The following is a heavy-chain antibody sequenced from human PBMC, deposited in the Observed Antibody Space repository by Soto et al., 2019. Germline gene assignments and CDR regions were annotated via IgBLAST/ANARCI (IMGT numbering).Heavy chain of an antibody. CDR2: VSESGRST. CDR1: GFTFSSYD. CDR3: AKDRRGVMDV. V-gene: IGHV3-23*01. Sequence: EVQLLESGGGLVQPGGSLRLSCAGSGFTFSSYDMSWVRQAPGKGLEWVSAVSESGRSTYYADSVKGRFTISRDNSKNTLSRQMNSLRAEDTAVYYCAKDRRGVMDVWGQGTTVTVSS. J-gene: IGHJ6*01. D-gene: IGHD3-10*01.